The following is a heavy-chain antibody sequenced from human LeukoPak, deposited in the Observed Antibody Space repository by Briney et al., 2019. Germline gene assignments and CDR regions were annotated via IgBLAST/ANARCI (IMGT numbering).Heavy chain of an antibody. D-gene: IGHD3-10*01. CDR1: GYSITAYW. J-gene: IGHJ3*02. CDR3: ARTYGSGIGNTFDI. Sequence: GESLKISCKGSGYSITAYWISWGRQMPGKGLEWMGRIDPSDSYTNYSPSFQGHVTISADRSVTTAYLQWSSLKASDTAMYYCARTYGSGIGNTFDIWGQGTMVTVSS. CDR2: IDPSDSYT. V-gene: IGHV5-10-1*01.